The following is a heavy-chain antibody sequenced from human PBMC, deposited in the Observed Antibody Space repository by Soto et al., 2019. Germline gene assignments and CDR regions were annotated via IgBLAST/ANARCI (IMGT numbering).Heavy chain of an antibody. CDR1: GDTFSFYT. D-gene: IGHD3-10*01. Sequence: SVKVSCKASGDTFSFYTINWVRQAPGLGLEWMGRIVPMLGMSNYALKFQGRVTMTADKSTSTAYMELGSLRSEDTAMYYCATSYGSGSRAFDYWGQGALVTVSS. J-gene: IGHJ4*02. CDR2: IVPMLGMS. V-gene: IGHV1-69*02. CDR3: ATSYGSGSRAFDY.